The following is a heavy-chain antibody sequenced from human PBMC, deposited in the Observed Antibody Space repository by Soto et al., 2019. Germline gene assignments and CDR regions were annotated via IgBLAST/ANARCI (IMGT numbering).Heavy chain of an antibody. CDR2: LYSGGST. D-gene: IGHD7-27*01. V-gene: IGHV3-53*01. Sequence: EVQLVESGGGLIQPGGSLRLSCAASEFTVSTNYMTWVRQAPGKGLEWVSLLYSGGSTYYADSVKGRFTISRDNSKNTLYRQMNSLRAEDTAVYYCARSGQTGEHYWYFDLWGRGTLVTVSS. J-gene: IGHJ2*01. CDR3: ARSGQTGEHYWYFDL. CDR1: EFTVSTNY.